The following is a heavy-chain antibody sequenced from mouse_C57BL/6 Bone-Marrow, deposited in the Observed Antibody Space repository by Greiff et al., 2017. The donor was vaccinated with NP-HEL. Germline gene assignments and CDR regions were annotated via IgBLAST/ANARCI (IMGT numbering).Heavy chain of an antibody. V-gene: IGHV3-6*01. D-gene: IGHD4-1*01. J-gene: IGHJ2*01. CDR1: GYSITSGYY. CDR2: ISYDGSN. Sequence: EVQLKESGPGLVKPSQSLSLTCSVTGYSITSGYYWNWIRQFPGNKLEWMGYISYDGSNNYNQTLKNRISITRDTSKNQFFLKLNSVTTEDTATYYCAREGWDWYFDYWGQGTTLTVSS. CDR3: AREGWDWYFDY.